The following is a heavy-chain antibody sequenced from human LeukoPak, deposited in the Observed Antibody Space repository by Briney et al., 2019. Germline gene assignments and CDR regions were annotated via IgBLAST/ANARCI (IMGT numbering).Heavy chain of an antibody. CDR3: ARDRRCSGGSCRSNWFDP. V-gene: IGHV4-30-4*01. Sequence: PSETLSLTCTVSGGSISSGDYYWSWIRQPPGKGLEWLGYIYYSGSTYYNPSLKSRVTISVDTSKNQFSLKLSSVTAADTAVYYCARDRRCSGGSCRSNWFDPWGQETLVTVSS. CDR1: GGSISSGDYY. D-gene: IGHD2-15*01. CDR2: IYYSGST. J-gene: IGHJ5*02.